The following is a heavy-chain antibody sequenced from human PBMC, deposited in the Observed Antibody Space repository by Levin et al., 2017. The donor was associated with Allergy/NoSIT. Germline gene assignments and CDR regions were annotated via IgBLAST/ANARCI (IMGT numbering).Heavy chain of an antibody. Sequence: AGGSLRLSCAASGFNFSIYSMNWVRQAPGKGLEWVSYIGSGSSTIYYADSVKGRFTVSRDNAKNSLYLQMNSLRVEDTAIYYCARDRDYDVSTADLGGEVRHYYYYGMDVWSQGTTVTVSS. D-gene: IGHD3-9*01. J-gene: IGHJ6*02. CDR3: ARDRDYDVSTADLGGEVRHYYYYGMDV. CDR1: GFNFSIYS. V-gene: IGHV3-48*04. CDR2: IGSGSSTI.